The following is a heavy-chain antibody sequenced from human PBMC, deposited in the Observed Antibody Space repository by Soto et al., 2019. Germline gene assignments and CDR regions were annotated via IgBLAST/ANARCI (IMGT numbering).Heavy chain of an antibody. D-gene: IGHD6-19*01. V-gene: IGHV1-2*02. CDR1: GYTFTGYY. CDR2: INPKSGGT. CDR3: AKSVYSSGWVVDY. Sequence: ASVKVSCKASGYTFTGYYMHWVRQAPGQGLEWMGWINPKSGGTNYAQKFQGRVTMTRDTSISTAYMELSRLTSDDTAVYYCAKSVYSSGWVVDYWGQGTLVTVSS. J-gene: IGHJ4*02.